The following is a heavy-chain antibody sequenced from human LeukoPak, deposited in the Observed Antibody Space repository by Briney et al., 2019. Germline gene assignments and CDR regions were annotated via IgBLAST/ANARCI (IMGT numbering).Heavy chain of an antibody. CDR2: IDPSSAYI. CDR3: ARAPTVLVGYCSSSSCQADY. J-gene: IGHJ4*02. Sequence: PGGSLRLSCAASGFTFRSYSMNWVRQAPGKGLEWVSAIDPSSAYIYYADSVKGRFTISRDNAENSLYLQMNSLRVEDTAVYYCARAPTVLVGYCSSSSCQADYWGQGTLVTVSS. CDR1: GFTFRSYS. D-gene: IGHD2-2*01. V-gene: IGHV3-21*01.